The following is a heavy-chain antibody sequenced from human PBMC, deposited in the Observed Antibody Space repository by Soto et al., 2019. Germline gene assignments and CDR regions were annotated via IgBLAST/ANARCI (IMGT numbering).Heavy chain of an antibody. CDR2: IDPSDSYT. Sequence: SLKISCKGSGYSFTSYWISWVRQMPGKGLEWMGRIDPSDSYTNYSPSFQGHVTISADKSISTAYLQWSSLKASDTAMYYCARKGVVPAAILGYYYYGMDVWGQGTTVTVSS. CDR3: ARKGVVPAAILGYYYYGMDV. J-gene: IGHJ6*02. V-gene: IGHV5-10-1*01. D-gene: IGHD2-2*02. CDR1: GYSFTSYW.